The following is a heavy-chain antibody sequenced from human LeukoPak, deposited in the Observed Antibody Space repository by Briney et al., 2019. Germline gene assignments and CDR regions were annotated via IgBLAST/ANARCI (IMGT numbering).Heavy chain of an antibody. V-gene: IGHV3-23*01. D-gene: IGHD1-26*01. Sequence: SGGSLRLSCAASGFTFSIYAMSWVRQAPGKGLEWVSAISGSGGSTYYADSVKGRFTISRDNSKNTLYLQMNSLRAEDTAVYYCAKASLRPLWLETTIWENWGQGTLVTVSS. CDR3: AKASLRPLWLETTIWEN. CDR2: ISGSGGST. J-gene: IGHJ4*02. CDR1: GFTFSIYA.